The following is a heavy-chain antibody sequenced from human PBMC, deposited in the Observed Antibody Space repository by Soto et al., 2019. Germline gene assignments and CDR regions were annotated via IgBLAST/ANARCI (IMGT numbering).Heavy chain of an antibody. J-gene: IGHJ6*02. V-gene: IGHV3-53*04. D-gene: IGHD1-26*01. CDR2: IYSGGGT. Sequence: VQLVESGGGLVQPGGSLRLSCAASGFTVSTPYMNWVRQAPGKGLEWVSVIYSGGGTYYADSVKGRFTISGHNSNNTLSLQMNSLRPEDTAIYYCATHSGSYPPLYYYYGMDVWGQGTTVTVSS. CDR1: GFTVSTPY. CDR3: ATHSGSYPPLYYYYGMDV.